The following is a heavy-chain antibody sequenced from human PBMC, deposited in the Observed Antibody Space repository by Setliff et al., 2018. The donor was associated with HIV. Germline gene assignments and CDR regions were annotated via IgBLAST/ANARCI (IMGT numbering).Heavy chain of an antibody. CDR3: ARDHGMWDYGGNVLLREYFLH. CDR2: ITPNSGGT. D-gene: IGHD4-17*01. J-gene: IGHJ1*01. CDR1: GYTFTGYY. V-gene: IGHV1-2*02. Sequence: GASVKVSCKASGYTFTGYYMHWVRQAPGQGLEWMGWITPNSGGTNYAQKFQGRVTMTRDASISTAYMELSRLRSDDTAVYYCARDHGMWDYGGNVLLREYFLHWGQGTRVTVSS.